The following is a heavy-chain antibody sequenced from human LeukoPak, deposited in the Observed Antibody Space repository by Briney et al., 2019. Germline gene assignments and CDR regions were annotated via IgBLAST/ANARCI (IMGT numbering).Heavy chain of an antibody. D-gene: IGHD2-15*01. CDR3: ARKTRYCSTGRCKWDA. CDR1: GDSIISDTYY. V-gene: IGHV4-39*01. CDR2: IYYRGRT. Sequence: PSETLSLTCIVSGDSIISDTYYWGWIRQPPGTGLEWLGSIYYRGRTSYNPSLESRVRISEDSPTNQYSLRLTSVTATDTAVYFCARKTRYCSTGRCKWDAWGQGILVTASS. J-gene: IGHJ5*02.